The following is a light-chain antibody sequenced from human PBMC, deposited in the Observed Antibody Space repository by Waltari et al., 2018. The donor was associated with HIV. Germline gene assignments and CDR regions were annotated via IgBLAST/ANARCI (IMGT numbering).Light chain of an antibody. CDR3: SSYTSSSTLYV. Sequence: QSALTQPASVYGSPGQSIPISCPGTRSKVGGYNYVSLYQQHPGKAPKLMLSEVSNRPSGVTNRFSGSKSGNTASLTISGLQGEDEADYYCSSYTSSSTLYVFGTGTKVTVL. CDR1: RSKVGGYNY. J-gene: IGLJ1*01. V-gene: IGLV2-14*01. CDR2: EVS.